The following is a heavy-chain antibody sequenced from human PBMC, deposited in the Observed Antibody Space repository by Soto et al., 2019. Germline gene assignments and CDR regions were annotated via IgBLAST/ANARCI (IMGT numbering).Heavy chain of an antibody. CDR1: GYIFTNHW. V-gene: IGHV1-46*01. D-gene: IGHD3-22*01. CDR3: ARDHSDNSGWWFDP. J-gene: IGHJ5*02. Sequence: QVQLVQSGIEVKKPGASVKVSCKASGYIFTNHWMHWVRQAPGQGLEWMGVIKPTGDWVVYAQKFQGRVTMTRDLSTNTDYMEMRSLRSEDTAVYYCARDHSDNSGWWFDPWGQGTQVIVSS. CDR2: IKPTGDWV.